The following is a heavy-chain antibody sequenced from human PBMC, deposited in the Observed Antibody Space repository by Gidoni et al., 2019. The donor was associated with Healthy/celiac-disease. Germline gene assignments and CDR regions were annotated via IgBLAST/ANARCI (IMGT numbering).Heavy chain of an antibody. Sequence: VQLVQSGAEGTTPGSSVKVSCKASGGTLSSYATRWVRQAPGQGLGWMGGLIPIFGTANYAQKFQGRVTITADESTSTAYMELSSLRSEDTAVYYCARLRGYDFGTFDYWGQGTLVTVSS. CDR3: ARLRGYDFGTFDY. J-gene: IGHJ4*02. D-gene: IGHD5-12*01. CDR1: GGTLSSYA. CDR2: LIPIFGTA. V-gene: IGHV1-69*01.